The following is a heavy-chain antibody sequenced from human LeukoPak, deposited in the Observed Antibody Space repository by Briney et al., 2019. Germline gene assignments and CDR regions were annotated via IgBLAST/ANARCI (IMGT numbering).Heavy chain of an antibody. CDR2: ISYDGSNK. Sequence: QPGGSLRLSCAASGFTFSSYAMHWVRQAPGKGLEWVAVISYDGSNKYYADSVKGRFTISRDNSRNTLYLQMNSLRAEDTAVYYCARGPLRYYNFGRRWFDPWGQGTLVTVSS. V-gene: IGHV3-30*01. J-gene: IGHJ5*02. D-gene: IGHD3-3*01. CDR1: GFTFSSYA. CDR3: ARGPLRYYNFGRRWFDP.